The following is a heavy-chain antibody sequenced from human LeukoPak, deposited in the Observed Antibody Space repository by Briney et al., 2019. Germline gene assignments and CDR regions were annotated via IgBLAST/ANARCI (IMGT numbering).Heavy chain of an antibody. CDR3: TRKNNVDFSEYWFEFDH. Sequence: GGSLRLSCAASGFSFSDPALHWVRQASGKGPEWLGRIRTKKNTCATAYAASVKGRFTISRDDSKNTVYLQMSSLKTDDTAVYYCTRKNNVDFSEYWFEFDHWGLGTLVTVSS. D-gene: IGHD2/OR15-2a*01. CDR1: GFSFSDPA. V-gene: IGHV3-73*01. J-gene: IGHJ4*02. CDR2: IRTKKNTCAT.